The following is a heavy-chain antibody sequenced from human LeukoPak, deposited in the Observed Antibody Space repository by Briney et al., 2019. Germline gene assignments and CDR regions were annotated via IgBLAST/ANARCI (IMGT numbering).Heavy chain of an antibody. D-gene: IGHD3-3*01. CDR3: ARVLTIFGSYMDV. J-gene: IGHJ6*03. V-gene: IGHV3-21*01. CDR2: ISSSSSYI. Sequence: PGGSLRLSCAASGFTFSSYSMNWVRQAPGKGLEWVSSISSSSSYIYYADSVKGRFTISRDNAKNSQYLQMNSLRDEDTAVYYCARVLTIFGSYMDVWGKGTTVTVSS. CDR1: GFTFSSYS.